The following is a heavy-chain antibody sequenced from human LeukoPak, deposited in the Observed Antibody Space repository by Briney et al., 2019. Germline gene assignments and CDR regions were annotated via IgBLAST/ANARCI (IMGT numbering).Heavy chain of an antibody. D-gene: IGHD4-11*01. J-gene: IGHJ4*02. V-gene: IGHV3-48*04. CDR1: GFTFNSYS. CDR2: ISSNSRTI. CDR3: ARMPLEIVTNFLDS. Sequence: PGGSLRLSCAASGFTFNSYSMNWVRQAPGKGLEWVSYISSNSRTIHYADSVKGRFTISRENAKNSLYLQMNTLRAEDTAVYYCARMPLEIVTNFLDSWGQGTLVIVSS.